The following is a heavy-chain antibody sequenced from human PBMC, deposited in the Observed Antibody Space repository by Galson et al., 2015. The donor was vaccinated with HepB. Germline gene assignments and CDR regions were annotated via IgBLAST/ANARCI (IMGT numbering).Heavy chain of an antibody. V-gene: IGHV3-48*01. D-gene: IGHD2-2*01. CDR1: GFTFNSYS. CDR3: ARDHVSYCSGSSCFSRGPFDP. J-gene: IGHJ5*02. Sequence: PRLPRAASGFTFNSYSMNRVRQAPGKGLEWLSYVTSDSGIIYYAESVKGRFTVSRDNAKNSLYLQMNSLRADDTAVYYCARDHVSYCSGSSCFSRGPFDPWGQGTPVTVSS. CDR2: VTSDSGII.